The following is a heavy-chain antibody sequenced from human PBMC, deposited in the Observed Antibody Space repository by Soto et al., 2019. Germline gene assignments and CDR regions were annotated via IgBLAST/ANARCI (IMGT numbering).Heavy chain of an antibody. CDR1: GFTFSDYA. Sequence: EVHLVESGGGLVQPGGSLRLSCSASGFTFSDYAMHWVRQAPGKGLEYVSAISTNGGSAYYVDSVKGRFTISRDNSKNMLYLQMSSLRAEDTALYYCAKTRIVVRGLMGYYYGMDVWGQGTTVTVSS. D-gene: IGHD3-10*01. CDR3: AKTRIVVRGLMGYYYGMDV. CDR2: ISTNGGSA. J-gene: IGHJ6*02. V-gene: IGHV3-64D*06.